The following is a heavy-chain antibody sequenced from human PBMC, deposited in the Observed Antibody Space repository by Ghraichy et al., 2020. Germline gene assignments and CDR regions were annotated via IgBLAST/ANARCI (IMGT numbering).Heavy chain of an antibody. CDR2: ISAYNGNT. D-gene: IGHD2-2*01. J-gene: IGHJ4*02. Sequence: ASVKVSCKASGYTFTSYGISWVRQAPGQGLEWMGWISAYNGNTNYAQKLQGRVTMTTDTSTSTAYMELRSLRSDDTAVYYCARDYCSSTSCYVYLAYWGQGTLVTVSS. CDR1: GYTFTSYG. V-gene: IGHV1-18*04. CDR3: ARDYCSSTSCYVYLAY.